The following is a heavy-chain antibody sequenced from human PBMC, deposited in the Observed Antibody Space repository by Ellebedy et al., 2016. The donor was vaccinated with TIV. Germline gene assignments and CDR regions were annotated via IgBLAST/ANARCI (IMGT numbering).Heavy chain of an antibody. V-gene: IGHV4-59*10. CDR2: IYTSGST. CDR3: ARGVGMVRGVAFDP. CDR1: GGSFSGYY. D-gene: IGHD3-10*01. J-gene: IGHJ5*02. Sequence: SETLSLXXAVYGGSFSGYYWSWIRQPAGKGLEWIGRIYTSGSTNYNPSLKSRVTMSVDTSKNQFSLKLSSVTAADTAVYYCARGVGMVRGVAFDPWGQGTLVTVSS.